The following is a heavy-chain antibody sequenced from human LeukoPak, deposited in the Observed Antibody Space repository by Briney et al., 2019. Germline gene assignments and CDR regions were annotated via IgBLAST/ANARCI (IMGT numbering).Heavy chain of an antibody. V-gene: IGHV4-59*01. Sequence: SETLSLTCTVSGGSISYYYWSWIRQPPGKGLEWIGYIYYSGSTNYNPSLKSRVIISVDTSKNQFSLKLSPVTAADTAVYYCARGYSSGWYLLGDNWFDPWGQGTLVTVSS. CDR1: GGSISYYY. CDR2: IYYSGST. D-gene: IGHD6-19*01. CDR3: ARGYSSGWYLLGDNWFDP. J-gene: IGHJ5*02.